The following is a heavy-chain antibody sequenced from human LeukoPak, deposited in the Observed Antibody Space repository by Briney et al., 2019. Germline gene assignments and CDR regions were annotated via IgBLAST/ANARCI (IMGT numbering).Heavy chain of an antibody. V-gene: IGHV3-21*01. J-gene: IGHJ4*02. CDR3: ARFTSGSYYNFWDY. CDR2: ISSSSNYI. CDR1: GFTITTNY. D-gene: IGHD1-26*01. Sequence: GGSLRLSCAASGFTITTNYMNWVRQAPGKGLEWVSSISSSSNYIYYAGSVKGRFTISRDNAKNPLYLQMNSLRAEDTAVYYCARFTSGSYYNFWDYWGQGTLVTVSS.